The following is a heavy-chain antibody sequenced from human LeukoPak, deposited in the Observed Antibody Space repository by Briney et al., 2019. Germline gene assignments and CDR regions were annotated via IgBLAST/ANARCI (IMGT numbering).Heavy chain of an antibody. Sequence: GGSLRLSCAASGLTFSSYSMNWVRQAPGKGLEWVAYISSFSGTIYYADSVKGRFTISRDNAKNSLYLQMNSLRAEDTAVYYCASCYYYDSSAVTWGQGTMVTVSS. CDR3: ASCYYYDSSAVT. V-gene: IGHV3-48*01. J-gene: IGHJ3*01. CDR2: ISSFSGTI. CDR1: GLTFSSYS. D-gene: IGHD3-22*01.